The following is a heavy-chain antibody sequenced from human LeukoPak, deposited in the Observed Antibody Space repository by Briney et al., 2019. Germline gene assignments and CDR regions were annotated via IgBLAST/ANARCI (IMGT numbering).Heavy chain of an antibody. J-gene: IGHJ4*02. CDR2: HIGSSGST. CDR3: AKGAYDYIEIAYFDY. D-gene: IGHD5-12*01. V-gene: IGHV3-23*01. Sequence: GGSLRLSCDASGFSFNNHAMNWVRQAPGKGLEGVSIHIGSSGSTFYADSVKGRFTISRAKSKNTLSLQMNSLRAEDTAVYYCAKGAYDYIEIAYFDYWGQGSLVTVSS. CDR1: GFSFNNHA.